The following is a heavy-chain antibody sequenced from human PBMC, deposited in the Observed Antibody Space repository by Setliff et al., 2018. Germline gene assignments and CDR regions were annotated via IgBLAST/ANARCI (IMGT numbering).Heavy chain of an antibody. V-gene: IGHV1-46*01. CDR3: ARGTDYHGSGSYWAKDV. J-gene: IGHJ6*04. D-gene: IGHD3-10*01. Sequence: ASVKVSCKASGYTFTNHYMHWVRQAPGQGLEWMTMIIPSTGNTNYAQKFQGRVTMTRDTSITTVYMDLSSLKSGDTAVYYRARGTDYHGSGSYWAKDVWGKGTTVTVSS. CDR1: GYTFTNHY. CDR2: IIPSTGNT.